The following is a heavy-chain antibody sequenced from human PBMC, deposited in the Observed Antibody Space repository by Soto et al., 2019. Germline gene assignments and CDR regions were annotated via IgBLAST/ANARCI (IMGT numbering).Heavy chain of an antibody. CDR3: ASSSSWLKYYFDY. Sequence: GGSLRLSCAASGFTFSSYSMNWVRQAPGKGLEWVSYISSSSSTIYYADSVKGRFTISRDNAKNSLYLQMNTLRDEDTAVYYCASSSSWLKYYFDYWGQGTLVTVSS. J-gene: IGHJ4*02. V-gene: IGHV3-48*02. D-gene: IGHD6-13*01. CDR2: ISSSSSTI. CDR1: GFTFSSYS.